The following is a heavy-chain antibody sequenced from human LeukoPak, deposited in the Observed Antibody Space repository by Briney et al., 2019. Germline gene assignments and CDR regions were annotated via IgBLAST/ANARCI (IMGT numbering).Heavy chain of an antibody. CDR3: ARGPYKYDGSGAFDI. Sequence: PSQTLSLTCNVSGGSISSYYWSWIRQPPGKGLEWIGYIYYSGSTNYNPSLKSRVTISVDTSKNQFSLKLTSVTAADTAVYYCARGPYKYDGSGAFDIWGQGTMVTVSS. CDR2: IYYSGST. V-gene: IGHV4-59*08. J-gene: IGHJ3*02. D-gene: IGHD3-22*01. CDR1: GGSISSYY.